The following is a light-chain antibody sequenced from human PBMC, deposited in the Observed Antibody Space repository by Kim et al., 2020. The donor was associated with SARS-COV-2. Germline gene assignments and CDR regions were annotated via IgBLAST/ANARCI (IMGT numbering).Light chain of an antibody. Sequence: EIVLTQSPDTLSLSPGERATLSCRATESVSSNVIAWYQQKPGQTPRLLVYGTSTRASGIPDRFSGSGSGTDFTLTISKLDPEDFAVYYCHQYSRSPPWTFGQGTKVDIK. CDR2: GTS. V-gene: IGKV3-20*01. CDR3: HQYSRSPPWT. CDR1: ESVSSNV. J-gene: IGKJ1*01.